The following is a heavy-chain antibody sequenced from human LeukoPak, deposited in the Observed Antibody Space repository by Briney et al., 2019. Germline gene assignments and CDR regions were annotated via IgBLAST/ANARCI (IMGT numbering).Heavy chain of an antibody. Sequence: SETLSLTCTVSGGSINSHYWSWIRQPPRKGLEWIGHIYYSGSTNYNPPLKRRVTISVDTSKTQFSLKVSSVTAADTAVYYCARVYSGNYCDYWGQGTLVTVSS. CDR1: GGSINSHY. D-gene: IGHD1-26*01. V-gene: IGHV4-59*11. J-gene: IGHJ4*02. CDR3: ARVYSGNYCDY. CDR2: IYYSGST.